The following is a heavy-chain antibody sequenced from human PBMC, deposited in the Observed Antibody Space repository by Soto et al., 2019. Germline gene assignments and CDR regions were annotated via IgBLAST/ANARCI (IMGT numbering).Heavy chain of an antibody. V-gene: IGHV4-31*03. J-gene: IGHJ3*02. D-gene: IGHD3-22*01. CDR1: GGSISSGGYY. Sequence: SETLSLTCTVSGGSISSGGYYWSWIRQHPGKGPEWIGYIYYSGSTSSNPSLKSRVTISVDTSKNQFSLKLSAVTAADTVVFNCAREGTHSSSYYTPSAFDIWGQGTMVTVSS. CDR2: IYYSGST. CDR3: AREGTHSSSYYTPSAFDI.